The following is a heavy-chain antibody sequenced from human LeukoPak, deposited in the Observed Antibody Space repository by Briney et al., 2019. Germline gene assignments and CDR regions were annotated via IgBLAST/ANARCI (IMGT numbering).Heavy chain of an antibody. J-gene: IGHJ4*02. D-gene: IGHD2-2*01. CDR2: IIPIFGTA. CDR3: ARRYCNSTSCYSHFDY. V-gene: IGHV1-69*13. CDR1: GGTFSSYA. Sequence: SVKVSCKASGGTFSSYAISWVRQAPGQGLEWMGGIIPIFGTANYAQKFQGRVTTTADDSTSTAYMELSSLRSEDTAVYYCARRYCNSTSCYSHFDYWGQGTLVTVSS.